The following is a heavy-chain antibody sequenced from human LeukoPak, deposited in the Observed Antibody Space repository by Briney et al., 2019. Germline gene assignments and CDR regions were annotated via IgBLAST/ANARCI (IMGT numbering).Heavy chain of an antibody. CDR1: GGSISSGSYY. Sequence: PSQTLSLTCTVSGGSISSGSYYWSWIRQHPGKGGEWIGSIYYSGSTYYNPSLKSRVTISVDTSQNQFSLKLSSVTAADTAVYYCARVPHNYYDSSGYYEYFQHWGQGTLVTVSS. CDR3: ARVPHNYYDSSGYYEYFQH. V-gene: IGHV4-31*03. CDR2: IYYSGST. J-gene: IGHJ1*01. D-gene: IGHD3-22*01.